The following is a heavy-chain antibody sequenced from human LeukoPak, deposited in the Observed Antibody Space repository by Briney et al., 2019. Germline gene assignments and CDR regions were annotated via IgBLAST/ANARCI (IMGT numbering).Heavy chain of an antibody. D-gene: IGHD3-22*01. V-gene: IGHV4-39*07. CDR2: IDYSGGV. CDR1: GGSISSSNSF. Sequence: SETLSLTCTVSGGSISSSNSFWGWIRQPPGKGLEWIASIDYSGGVYYNPSLKSRVTISVDTSKNQFSLRLRSVTAADTAVYYCARVFDDYYDSSADPPLWFDPWGQGTLVTVSS. CDR3: ARVFDDYYDSSADPPLWFDP. J-gene: IGHJ5*02.